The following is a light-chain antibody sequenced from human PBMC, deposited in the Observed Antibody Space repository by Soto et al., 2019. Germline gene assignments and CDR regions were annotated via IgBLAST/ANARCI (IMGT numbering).Light chain of an antibody. CDR1: RANIGSNH. CDR2: SYN. CDR3: TAWDDSLNVVL. Sequence: QSDLTQPPSASGTPGQRVTISCSGNRANIGSNHVNWYQQLPGRAPKLLIYSYNQRPSGVPDRYSASKSGTSASLAISGLQSEDEADYYCTAWDDSLNVVLFGGGTKVTVL. V-gene: IGLV1-44*01. J-gene: IGLJ3*02.